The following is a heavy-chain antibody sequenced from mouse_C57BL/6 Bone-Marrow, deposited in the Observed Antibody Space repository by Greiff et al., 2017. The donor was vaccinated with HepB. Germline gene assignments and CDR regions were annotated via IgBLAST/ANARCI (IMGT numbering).Heavy chain of an antibody. CDR2: ISSGGSYT. V-gene: IGHV5-6*01. Sequence: EVHLVESGGDLVKPGGSLKLSCAASGFTFSSYGMSWVRQTPDKRLEWVATISSGGSYTYYPDSVKGRFTIARDNAKNTQYLQMSSLKSEDTAMYYCARHGGLRRPFAYWGQGTLVTVSA. J-gene: IGHJ3*01. D-gene: IGHD2-4*01. CDR1: GFTFSSYG. CDR3: ARHGGLRRPFAY.